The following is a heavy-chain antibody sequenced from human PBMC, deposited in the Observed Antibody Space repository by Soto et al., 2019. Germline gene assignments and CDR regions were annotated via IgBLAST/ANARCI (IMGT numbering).Heavy chain of an antibody. CDR3: ARLIGEGYSGTYALDY. Sequence: QVQLVPSGAEVNKPGSSVKESCKASGGTINNYAITWVRLAPGQGLERVGGIIPLFVTANYAQKFEGRFTITADKSTDTANMDLSSLKSEDTAVYYCARLIGEGYSGTYALDYWGQGTLVTVSS. J-gene: IGHJ4*02. CDR2: IIPLFVTA. V-gene: IGHV1-69*06. CDR1: GGTINNYA. D-gene: IGHD1-26*01.